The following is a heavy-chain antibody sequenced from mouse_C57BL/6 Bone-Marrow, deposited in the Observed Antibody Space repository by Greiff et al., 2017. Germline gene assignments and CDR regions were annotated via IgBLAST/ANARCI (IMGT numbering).Heavy chain of an antibody. CDR3: ARWANWDFMDY. CDR1: GYTFTSYW. J-gene: IGHJ4*01. V-gene: IGHV1-55*01. Sequence: QVQLQQPGAELVKPGASVKMSCKASGYTFTSYWITWVKQRPGQGLEWIGDIYPGSGSTNYNEKFKSKATVTVDTSSSTAYRQLSSLTSEDSAVYYCARWANWDFMDYWGQGTSVTVSS. CDR2: IYPGSGST. D-gene: IGHD4-1*01.